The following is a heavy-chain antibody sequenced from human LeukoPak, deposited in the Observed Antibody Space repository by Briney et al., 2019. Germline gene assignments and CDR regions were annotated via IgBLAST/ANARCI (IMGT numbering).Heavy chain of an antibody. V-gene: IGHV1-46*01. CDR1: GYTFTSYY. D-gene: IGHD3-3*01. CDR2: INPSGGST. Sequence: ASVKVSCKASGYTFTSYYMHWVRQAPGHGLEWMGIINPSGGSTSYAQKFQGRVTKTRDTSTSTVYMELSSQRSEDTAVYYCARVPVTYYDFWSGYYDYWGQGTLVTVSS. J-gene: IGHJ4*02. CDR3: ARVPVTYYDFWSGYYDY.